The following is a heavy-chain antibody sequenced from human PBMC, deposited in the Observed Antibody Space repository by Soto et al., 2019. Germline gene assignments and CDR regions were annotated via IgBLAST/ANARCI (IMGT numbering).Heavy chain of an antibody. CDR1: GFSLNTRDLG. D-gene: IGHD3-10*01. V-gene: IGHV2-5*02. J-gene: IGHJ4*02. Sequence: QITLKESGPTLVKPTETLTLTCTFSGFSLNTRDLGVGWIRQPPGKALEWLAIIYWDDSKNYSPSLKSRLTITKDTSKNQVVLKVTDMDPVDTATYYCAQKGRGYFDYWGQGTLVTVSS. CDR3: AQKGRGYFDY. CDR2: IYWDDSK.